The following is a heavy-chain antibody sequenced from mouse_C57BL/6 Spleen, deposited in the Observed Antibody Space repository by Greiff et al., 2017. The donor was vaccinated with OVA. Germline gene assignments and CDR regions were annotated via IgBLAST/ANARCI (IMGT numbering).Heavy chain of an antibody. V-gene: IGHV1-53*01. CDR1: GYTFTSYW. CDR2: INPSNGGT. D-gene: IGHD2-2*01. CDR3: ARYWSTMVTFDY. Sequence: QVHVKQPGTELVKPGASVKLSCKASGYTFTSYWMHWVKQRPGQGLEWIGNINPSNGGTNYNEKFKSKATLTVDKSSSTAYMQLGSLTSEDSAVYYCARYWSTMVTFDYWGQGTTLTVSS. J-gene: IGHJ2*01.